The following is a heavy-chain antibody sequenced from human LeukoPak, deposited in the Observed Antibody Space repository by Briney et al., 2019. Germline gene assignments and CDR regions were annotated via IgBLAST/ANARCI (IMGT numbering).Heavy chain of an antibody. V-gene: IGHV1-18*01. J-gene: IGHJ4*02. CDR3: ARISFGYTYGHI. Sequence: ASVKASCKASGYTFTKYGISWVRQAPGQGLEWMGWISAYNGNTNYAQKLQGRVTMTTDTSTSTAYMELRSLRSDDTAVYYCARISFGYTYGHIWGQGTLVTVSS. CDR2: ISAYNGNT. D-gene: IGHD5-18*01. CDR1: GYTFTKYG.